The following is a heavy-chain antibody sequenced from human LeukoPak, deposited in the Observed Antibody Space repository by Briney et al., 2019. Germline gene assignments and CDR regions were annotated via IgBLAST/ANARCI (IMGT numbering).Heavy chain of an antibody. J-gene: IGHJ4*02. CDR2: IYYSGST. V-gene: IGHV4-39*07. CDR1: GGSISSGGYY. CDR3: ARKLYYYDSSGEYYFDY. D-gene: IGHD3-22*01. Sequence: TPSETLSLTCTVSGGSISSGGYYWSWIRQHPGKGLEWIGSIYYSGSTYYNPSLKSRVTISVDTSKNQFSLKLSSVTAADTAVYYCARKLYYYDSSGEYYFDYWGQGTLVTVSS.